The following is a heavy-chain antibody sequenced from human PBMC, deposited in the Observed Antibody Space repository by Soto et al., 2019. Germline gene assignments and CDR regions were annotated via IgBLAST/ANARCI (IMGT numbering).Heavy chain of an antibody. V-gene: IGHV4-34*01. Sequence: SETLSLTCAVYGGSFSGYYWSWIRQPPGKGLEWIGEINHSGSTNYNPSLKSRVTISVDTSKNQFSLKLSSVTAADTAVYYCGRPHSTRRNRSFDFWGQGTLVTVSS. CDR3: GRPHSTRRNRSFDF. CDR1: GGSFSGYY. J-gene: IGHJ4*02. D-gene: IGHD2-2*01. CDR2: INHSGST.